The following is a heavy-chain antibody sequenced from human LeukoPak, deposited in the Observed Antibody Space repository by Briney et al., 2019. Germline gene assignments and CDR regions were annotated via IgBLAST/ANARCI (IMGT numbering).Heavy chain of an antibody. Sequence: PGGSLRLSCAASGFTFSSYAMHWVRQAPGKGLEWVAVISYDGSNKYYADSVKGRFTISRDNSKNTLYLQMNSLRAEDTAVYYCARVAYGQLWPTGGFDYWGQGTLVTVSS. CDR2: ISYDGSNK. V-gene: IGHV3-30*04. CDR1: GFTFSSYA. D-gene: IGHD5-18*01. J-gene: IGHJ4*02. CDR3: ARVAYGQLWPTGGFDY.